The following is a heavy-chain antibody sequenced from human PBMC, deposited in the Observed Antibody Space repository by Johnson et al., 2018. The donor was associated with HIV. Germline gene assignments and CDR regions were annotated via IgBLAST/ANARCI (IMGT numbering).Heavy chain of an antibody. CDR2: IYSGGST. CDR3: ARDPSPIVGATYAFDI. D-gene: IGHD1-26*01. J-gene: IGHJ3*02. Sequence: MLLVESGGGLIQPGGSLRLSCAASGFTVSSNYMSWVRQAPGKGLEWVSVIYSGGSTYYADSVKGRFTISRDNSKNTLYLQTNSLRAEDTAVYYCARDPSPIVGATYAFDIWGQGTMVTVSS. V-gene: IGHV3-53*01. CDR1: GFTVSSNY.